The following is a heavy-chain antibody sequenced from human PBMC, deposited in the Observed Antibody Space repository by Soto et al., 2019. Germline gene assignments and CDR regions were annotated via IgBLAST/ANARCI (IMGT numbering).Heavy chain of an antibody. CDR3: AREVAAAGTRRYYFYGMHV. J-gene: IGHJ6*02. CDR1: GGSFSDYY. CDR2: IDHTGST. Sequence: QMQLQQWGAGLLKPSETLSLTCAVSGGSFSDYYWNWIRQPPGKGLEWIGEIDHTGSTSYNPSLKGRVSMSADASKNQFSLKMTSVTAADTAVYYCAREVAAAGTRRYYFYGMHVWGQGTTVSVSS. D-gene: IGHD6-13*01. V-gene: IGHV4-34*01.